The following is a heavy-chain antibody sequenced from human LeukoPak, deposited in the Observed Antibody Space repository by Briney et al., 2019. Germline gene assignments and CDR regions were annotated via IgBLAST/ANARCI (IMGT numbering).Heavy chain of an antibody. CDR1: GGSISSYY. CDR2: ISRSGNT. V-gene: IGHV4-4*07. Sequence: PSETLSLTCSVSGGSISSYYWSWIRQPAGKGLEWIGRISRSGNTNCNPSLKSRVTMSVDTSKNQFSLNLRSVTAADTAVYYCAREGRGSHSGYWGQGTLVTVSS. J-gene: IGHJ4*02. CDR3: AREGRGSHSGY. D-gene: IGHD3-16*01.